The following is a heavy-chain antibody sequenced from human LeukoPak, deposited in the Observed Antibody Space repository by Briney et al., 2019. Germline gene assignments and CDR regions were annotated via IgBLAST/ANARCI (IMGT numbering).Heavy chain of an antibody. CDR3: AREGMEITGTHGARLHY. J-gene: IGHJ4*02. CDR2: IIPIFGTA. CDR1: GGTFSSYA. D-gene: IGHD1-7*01. Sequence: ASVKVSCKASGGTFSSYAISWVRQAPGQGLEWMGGIIPIFGTANYAQKFQGRVTITTDESTSTAYMELSSLRSEDTAVYYCAREGMEITGTHGARLHYWGQGTLVTVSS. V-gene: IGHV1-69*05.